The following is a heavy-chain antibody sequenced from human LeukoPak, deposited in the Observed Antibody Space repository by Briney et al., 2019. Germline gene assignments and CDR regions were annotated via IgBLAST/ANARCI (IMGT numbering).Heavy chain of an antibody. Sequence: KPSETLSLTCAVSGDSISNSYYWGWIRQPAGKGLEWIGRIYTSGSTNYNPSLKSRVTMSVDTSKNQFSLKLSSVTAADTAVYYCARNFYYYDSSGYYGPRFDYWGQGTLVTVSS. CDR2: IYTSGST. J-gene: IGHJ4*02. CDR3: ARNFYYYDSSGYYGPRFDY. V-gene: IGHV4-4*07. CDR1: GDSISNSYY. D-gene: IGHD3-22*01.